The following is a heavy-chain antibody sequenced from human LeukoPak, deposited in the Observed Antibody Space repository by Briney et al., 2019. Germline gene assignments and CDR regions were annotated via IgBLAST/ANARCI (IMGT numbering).Heavy chain of an antibody. CDR3: GRVNYYHYYMDV. V-gene: IGHV4-59*01. J-gene: IGHJ6*03. CDR1: AASIRGYY. Sequence: KPSETLSLTCTVSAASIRGYYWSWIRQPPGKGLEWIGYIYYIGSTNYNPSLKSRVTISVDTSKNQFSLKLRSVTAADTAVYYCGRVNYYHYYMDVWGKGTTVTVSS. CDR2: IYYIGST.